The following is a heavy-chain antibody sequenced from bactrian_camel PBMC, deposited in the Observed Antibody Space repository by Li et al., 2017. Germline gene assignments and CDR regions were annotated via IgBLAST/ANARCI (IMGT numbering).Heavy chain of an antibody. J-gene: IGHJ4*01. V-gene: IGHV3S40*01. CDR2: STIAGGRT. CDR3: AADFSQLKCRTVMGGKPGTSFDN. Sequence: DVQLVESGGDSVQAGEALRLSCAASGFTITWYCMRWFRQAPGQEREGVAASTIAGGRTYYADSVKGRFTLSHDDAKNTVYLQMDSLKPEDTAMYYCAADFSQLKCRTVMGGKPGTSFDNWGQGTQVTVS. CDR1: GFTITWYC. D-gene: IGHD3*01.